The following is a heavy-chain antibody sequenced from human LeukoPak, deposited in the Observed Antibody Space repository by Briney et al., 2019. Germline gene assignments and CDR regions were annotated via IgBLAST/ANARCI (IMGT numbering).Heavy chain of an antibody. V-gene: IGHV3-23*01. D-gene: IGHD2-15*01. J-gene: IGHJ4*02. CDR2: SGGDNTGT. CDR1: GFTFSSYW. Sequence: GGSLRLSCAASGFTFSSYWMHWVRQAPGKGLEWVSGSGGDNTGTYYADSVKGRFTISRDISKNTLYLQMNSLKAEDTAVYYCVKAMGGYCSGGSCYTFDYWGQGTLVTVSS. CDR3: VKAMGGYCSGGSCYTFDY.